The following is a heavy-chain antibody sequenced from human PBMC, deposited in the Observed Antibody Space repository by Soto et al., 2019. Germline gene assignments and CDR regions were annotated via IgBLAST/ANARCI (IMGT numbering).Heavy chain of an antibody. CDR3: ARVGIRLIPADLGGGYHFEGLDV. V-gene: IGHV4-4*07. CDR2: VYTTGST. J-gene: IGHJ6*02. Sequence: QVQLQESGPGLVRPSETLSLTCTVTGGSINTYYWSWIRQSAGKGLEWIGRVYTTGSTNYNPSLKSRVTISVDTSRNQFSLSLRSVTAADTAVYYCARVGIRLIPADLGGGYHFEGLDVWGQGTNVTVS. CDR1: GGSINTYY. D-gene: IGHD2-2*01.